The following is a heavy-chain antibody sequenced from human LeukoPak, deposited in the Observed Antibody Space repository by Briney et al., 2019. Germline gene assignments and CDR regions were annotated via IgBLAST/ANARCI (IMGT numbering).Heavy chain of an antibody. CDR3: ARDTYCSSTSCYTPVGAFDI. D-gene: IGHD2-2*02. CDR1: GGSISSGGYY. J-gene: IGHJ3*02. Sequence: PSETLSLTCTVSGGSISSGGYYWSWIRQPPGKGLEWIGYIYHSGSIYYNPSLKSRVTISVDRSKNQFSLKLSSVTAADTAVYYCARDTYCSSTSCYTPVGAFDIWGQGTMVTVSS. CDR2: IYHSGSI. V-gene: IGHV4-30-2*01.